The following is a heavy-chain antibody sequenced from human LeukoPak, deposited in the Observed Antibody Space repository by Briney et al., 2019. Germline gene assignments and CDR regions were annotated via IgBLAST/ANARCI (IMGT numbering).Heavy chain of an antibody. V-gene: IGHV1-18*01. D-gene: IGHD3-9*01. CDR2: ISAYNGNT. J-gene: IGHJ4*02. Sequence: ASVKVSCKASGYTFTSYGISWVRQAPGQGLEWMGWISAYNGNTNYAQKLQGRVTMTTDTSTSTAYMELRSLRSDDTAVYYCARVSDYYDILTAFDYWGQGTLVTVSS. CDR3: ARVSDYYDILTAFDY. CDR1: GYTFTSYG.